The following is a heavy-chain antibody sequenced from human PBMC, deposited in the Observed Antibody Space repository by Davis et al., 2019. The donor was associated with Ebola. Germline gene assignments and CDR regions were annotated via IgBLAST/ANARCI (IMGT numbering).Heavy chain of an antibody. CDR3: AKDGAGYSSSWYLAWYYDGMDV. Sequence: GGSLRLSCAASGFTVSSNYMSWVRQAPGKGLEWVSTISGSGGSTYYADSVKGRFTISRDNSKNTLYLQMNSLRAEDTAVYYCAKDGAGYSSSWYLAWYYDGMDVWGQGTTVTVSS. CDR1: GFTVSSNY. D-gene: IGHD6-13*01. V-gene: IGHV3-23*01. J-gene: IGHJ6*02. CDR2: ISGSGGST.